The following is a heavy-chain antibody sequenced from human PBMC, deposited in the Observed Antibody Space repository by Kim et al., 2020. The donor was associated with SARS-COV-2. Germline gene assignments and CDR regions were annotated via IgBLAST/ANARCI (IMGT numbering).Heavy chain of an antibody. D-gene: IGHD2-21*01. J-gene: IGHJ6*02. Sequence: ASVKVSCKASGYTFTTYAMQWVRQAPGQGPEWMGWINTGRGNTKYSEKFQGRVTITRDTSARTAYIELSSLRPEDTAIYYCARSVAIMPPGMDAWGQGTTVTVSS. CDR1: GYTFTTYA. V-gene: IGHV1-3*04. CDR3: ARSVAIMPPGMDA. CDR2: INTGRGNT.